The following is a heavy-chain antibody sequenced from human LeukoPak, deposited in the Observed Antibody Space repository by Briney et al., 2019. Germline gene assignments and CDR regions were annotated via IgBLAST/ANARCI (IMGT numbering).Heavy chain of an antibody. CDR2: FDPEDGET. CDR3: ATSMVRGVISAEYFQH. Sequence: ASVKVSCKVSGYTLTELSMHWVRQAPGKGLEWMGGFDPEDGETIYAQKFQGRVTMTEDTSTDTAYMELSSLRSEDTAVYYCATSMVRGVISAEYFQHWGQGTLVTVSS. J-gene: IGHJ1*01. CDR1: GYTLTELS. V-gene: IGHV1-24*01. D-gene: IGHD3-10*01.